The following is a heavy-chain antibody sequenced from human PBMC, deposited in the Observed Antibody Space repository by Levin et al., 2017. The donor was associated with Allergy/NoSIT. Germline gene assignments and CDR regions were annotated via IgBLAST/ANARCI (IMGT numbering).Heavy chain of an antibody. CDR3: ARDYYGSGSYPTFDY. D-gene: IGHD3-10*01. CDR1: GFTFDDYG. Sequence: GGSLRLSCAASGFTFDDYGMSWVRQAPGKGLEWVSGINWNGGSTGYADSVKGRFTISRDNAKNSLYLQMNSLRAEDTALYYCARDYYGSGSYPTFDYWGQGTLVTVSS. V-gene: IGHV3-20*04. CDR2: INWNGGST. J-gene: IGHJ4*02.